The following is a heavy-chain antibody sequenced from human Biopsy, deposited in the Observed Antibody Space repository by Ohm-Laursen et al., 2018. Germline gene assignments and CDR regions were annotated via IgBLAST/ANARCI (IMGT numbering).Heavy chain of an antibody. V-gene: IGHV1-2*02. CDR3: ALQSVAQMKNFDY. Sequence: SVKVSCKASGFSFTGYYIHWVRQAPEQGLEWMGWISPKSGDTNYAHKFQGNITMTRDTSMSTAYMEMSRLRCDDTAVYYCALQSVAQMKNFDYWGQGTLVTVSS. J-gene: IGHJ4*02. CDR1: GFSFTGYY. CDR2: ISPKSGDT. D-gene: IGHD6-19*01.